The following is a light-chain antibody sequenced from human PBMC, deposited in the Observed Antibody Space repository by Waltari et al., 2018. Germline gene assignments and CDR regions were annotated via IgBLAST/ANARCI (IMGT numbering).Light chain of an antibody. Sequence: DIQMTQSPPTLSASVGDRVTITCRASQSISGRVAWYQQKPGKAPKLLIYKASSLESGVPSKFSGSGSGTEFTLTISSLQPDDFATYYCQQYTSYWTFGQGTTVEIK. CDR2: KAS. J-gene: IGKJ1*01. CDR3: QQYTSYWT. CDR1: QSISGR. V-gene: IGKV1-5*03.